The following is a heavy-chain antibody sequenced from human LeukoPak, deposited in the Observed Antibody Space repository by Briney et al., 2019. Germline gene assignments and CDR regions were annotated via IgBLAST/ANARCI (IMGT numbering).Heavy chain of an antibody. D-gene: IGHD3-22*01. Sequence: GESLKISCKGSEYSSTSYWSGWVRQMHGKGLDWMRIFYPGDSDTIYRPSFQGKVAISADKPISTAYLQWSSLKASDTAMYYCARIARPDYYDSSDYYTPYYFDYWGQGTLVTVSS. CDR1: EYSSTSYW. CDR3: ARIARPDYYDSSDYYTPYYFDY. V-gene: IGHV5-51*02. J-gene: IGHJ4*02. CDR2: FYPGDSDT.